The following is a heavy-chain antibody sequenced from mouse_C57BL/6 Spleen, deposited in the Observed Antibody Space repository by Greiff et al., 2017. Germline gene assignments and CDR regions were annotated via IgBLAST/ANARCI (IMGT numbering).Heavy chain of an antibody. D-gene: IGHD2-10*01. J-gene: IGHJ4*01. CDR1: GYTFTSYN. Sequence: QVQLKESGAELVRPGASVKMSCKASGYTFTSYNMHWVKQTPRQGLEWIGAIYPGNGDTSYNQKFKGKATLTVDKSSSTAYMQLSSLTSDDSAVYFGARTPYYGNYDYAMDYWGQGTSVTVSA. CDR2: IYPGNGDT. CDR3: ARTPYYGNYDYAMDY. V-gene: IGHV1-12*01.